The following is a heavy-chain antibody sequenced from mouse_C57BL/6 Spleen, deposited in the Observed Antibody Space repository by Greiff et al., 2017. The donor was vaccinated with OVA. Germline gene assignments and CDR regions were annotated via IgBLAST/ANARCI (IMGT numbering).Heavy chain of an antibody. Sequence: EVQVVESGGGLVKPGGSLKLSCAASGFTFSDYGMHWVRQAPEKGLEWVAYISSGSSTIYYADTVKGRFTISRDNAKNTLFLQMTSLRSEDTAMYYCARDGYPFPYYAMDYWGQGTSVTVSS. J-gene: IGHJ4*01. CDR3: ARDGYPFPYYAMDY. D-gene: IGHD2-3*01. CDR2: ISSGSSTI. V-gene: IGHV5-17*01. CDR1: GFTFSDYG.